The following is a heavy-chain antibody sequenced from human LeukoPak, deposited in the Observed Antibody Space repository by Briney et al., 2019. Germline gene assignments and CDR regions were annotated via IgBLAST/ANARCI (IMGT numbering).Heavy chain of an antibody. J-gene: IGHJ4*02. CDR2: INWNGGST. CDR3: AKNSLRNSDY. Sequence: GGSLRLSCAASGFTFDDYGMSWVRQAPGKGLEWVSGINWNGGSTGYADSVKGRFTISRDNAKNSLYLQMNSLRVEDTAVYYCAKNSLRNSDYWGQGTLVTVSS. CDR1: GFTFDDYG. D-gene: IGHD4-17*01. V-gene: IGHV3-20*04.